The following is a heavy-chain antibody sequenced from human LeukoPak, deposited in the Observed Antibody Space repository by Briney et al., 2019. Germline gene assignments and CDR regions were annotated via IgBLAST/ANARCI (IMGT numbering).Heavy chain of an antibody. J-gene: IGHJ4*02. D-gene: IGHD6-19*01. CDR1: GYSFTSYW. CDR3: ARHGYSSGWYNYFDY. V-gene: IGHV5-51*01. Sequence: GESLKISCKGSGYSFTSYWIGWVRQMPGKGLEWMGIIYPGDSDTRYSPSFQGQVTISADKSISTAYLQWSSLKASDTAMYYCARHGYSSGWYNYFDYWGQGTLVTVSS. CDR2: IYPGDSDT.